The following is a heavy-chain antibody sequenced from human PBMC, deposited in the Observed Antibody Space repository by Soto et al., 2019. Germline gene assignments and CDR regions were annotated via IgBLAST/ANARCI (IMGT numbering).Heavy chain of an antibody. Sequence: GESLKISCKGSGYSFSSYWIGWVRQMPGKGLEWMGIIYPGDSDTRYSPSFQGHVTISADKSISTAYLQCSSLKASDTAMYYCARPYSSSTAYYYYGMDVWGQGTTVTVSS. J-gene: IGHJ6*02. CDR3: ARPYSSSTAYYYYGMDV. CDR2: IYPGDSDT. D-gene: IGHD6-6*01. CDR1: GYSFSSYW. V-gene: IGHV5-51*01.